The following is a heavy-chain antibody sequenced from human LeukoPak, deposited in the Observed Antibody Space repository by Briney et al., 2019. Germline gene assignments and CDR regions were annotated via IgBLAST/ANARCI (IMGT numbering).Heavy chain of an antibody. CDR1: GFTFSSYS. V-gene: IGHV3-21*01. CDR3: ARDRAFYGMDV. CDR2: ISSSSSYI. J-gene: IGHJ6*02. Sequence: GGSLRLSCAASGFTFSSYSMTWVRQAPGKGLEWVSSISSSSSYIYYADSVKGRFTISRDNAKNSLYLQMNSLRAEDTAVYYCARDRAFYGMDVWSQGTTVTVSS.